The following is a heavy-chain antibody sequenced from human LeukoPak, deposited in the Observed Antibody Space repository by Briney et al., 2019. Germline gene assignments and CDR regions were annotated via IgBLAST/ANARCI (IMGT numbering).Heavy chain of an antibody. V-gene: IGHV1-69*13. J-gene: IGHJ6*03. CDR1: GGTFSSYA. CDR2: IIPIFGTA. Sequence: SVKVSCKASGGTFSSYATSWVRQAPGQGLEWMGGIIPIFGTANYAQKFQGRVTITADESTSTAYMELSSLRSEDTAVYYCAVFGLYYYYMDVWGKGTTVTVSS. D-gene: IGHD3-16*01. CDR3: AVFGLYYYYMDV.